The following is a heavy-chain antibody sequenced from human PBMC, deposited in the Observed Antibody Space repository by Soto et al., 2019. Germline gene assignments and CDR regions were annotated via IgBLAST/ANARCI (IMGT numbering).Heavy chain of an antibody. J-gene: IGHJ3*02. CDR1: GFTFNTYT. CDR3: ARNRQLHNAFDI. Sequence: PGGSLRLSCVASGFTFNTYTMNWVRQAPGKGLEWVSSIGSDGVHTSYADSVKGRFTISRDNAKNSLYLQMNSLRAEDPAVYYCARNRQLHNAFDIWGRGTLVTVSS. V-gene: IGHV3-21*01. CDR2: IGSDGVHT. D-gene: IGHD3-10*01.